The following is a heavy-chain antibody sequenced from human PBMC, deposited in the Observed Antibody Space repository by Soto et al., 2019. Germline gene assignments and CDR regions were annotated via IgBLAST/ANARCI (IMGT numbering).Heavy chain of an antibody. D-gene: IGHD3-10*01. J-gene: IGHJ6*02. CDR2: VNDRWGS. CDR3: VRQWYGALHGLVDV. Sequence: SDTLSLTCTVSGGSISDYYWAWIRLPPGKGLEWIGYVNDRWGSHYNPSLKSRVAISLDTSKSQFSLKMTSVTATDTAVHYCVRQWYGALHGLVDVWTQGTTVTVSS. V-gene: IGHV4-59*08. CDR1: GGSISDYY.